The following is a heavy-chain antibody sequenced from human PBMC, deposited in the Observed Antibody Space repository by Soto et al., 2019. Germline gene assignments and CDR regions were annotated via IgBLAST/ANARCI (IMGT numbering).Heavy chain of an antibody. CDR3: ARTLNYDCGSGYVPGKSYYYGMDV. V-gene: IGHV4-39*01. CDR1: GGSISSSSYY. D-gene: IGHD3-3*01. Sequence: SETLSLTCTVSGGSISSSSYYWGWIRQPPGKGLEWIGSIYYSGSTYYNPSLKSRVTISVDTSKNQFSLKLSSVTAADTAVYYCARTLNYDCGSGYVPGKSYYYGMDVWGQGTTVTVS. CDR2: IYYSGST. J-gene: IGHJ6*02.